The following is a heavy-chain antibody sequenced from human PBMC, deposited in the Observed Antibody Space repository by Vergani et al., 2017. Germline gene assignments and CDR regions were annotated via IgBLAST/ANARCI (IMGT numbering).Heavy chain of an antibody. Sequence: QVTLRESGPALVKPTQTLTLTCTFSGFSLSTSGMCVSWIRQPPGKALEWLALIDWDDDKYYSTSLKTRLTISKDTSKNQVVLTMTNMDPVDTATYYCARHPRTYYYDSSGSSPLGYFDLWGRGTLVTVSS. J-gene: IGHJ2*01. CDR1: GFSLSTSGMC. CDR2: IDWDDDK. CDR3: ARHPRTYYYDSSGSSPLGYFDL. D-gene: IGHD3-22*01. V-gene: IGHV2-70*01.